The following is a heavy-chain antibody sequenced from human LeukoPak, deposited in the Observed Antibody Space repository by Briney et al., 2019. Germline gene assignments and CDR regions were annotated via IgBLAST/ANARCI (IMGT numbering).Heavy chain of an antibody. Sequence: GESLTLSCAPSGFTVSSYAMSWVRQAPGKGLEWVSAISGSGGSTYYADSVKGRFTISRDNSKNTLYLQMNSLRAEDTAVYYCAKVGSSGYLSYFDYWGRGTLVTVSS. CDR3: AKVGSSGYLSYFDY. CDR1: GFTVSSYA. CDR2: ISGSGGST. V-gene: IGHV3-23*01. D-gene: IGHD3-22*01. J-gene: IGHJ4*02.